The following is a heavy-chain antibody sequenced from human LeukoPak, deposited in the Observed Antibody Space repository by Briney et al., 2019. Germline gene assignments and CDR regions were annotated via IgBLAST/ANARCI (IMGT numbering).Heavy chain of an antibody. CDR3: AKDRDSSTWYYFDY. J-gene: IGHJ4*02. CDR1: GFTFSSYA. V-gene: IGHV3-23*01. D-gene: IGHD6-13*01. CDR2: IKGSGGIT. Sequence: PGGSLRLSCAASGFTFSSYAMSWVRQAPGKGLEWVSAIKGSGGITYYADSVKGRFTISRDNSKNTLFLQMNSLRDEHTALYYCAKDRDSSTWYYFDYGGQGILVTVSS.